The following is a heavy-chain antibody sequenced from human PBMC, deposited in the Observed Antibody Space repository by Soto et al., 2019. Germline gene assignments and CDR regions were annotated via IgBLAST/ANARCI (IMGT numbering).Heavy chain of an antibody. CDR1: SGSISDNY. D-gene: IGHD1-1*01. J-gene: IGHJ4*02. CDR3: ARHSPTGHNWNYFDY. CDR2: IFYTGST. Sequence: QVQLQESGPGLVRPSETLSLTCSVSSGSISDNYWGWIRQPPGKGLEWIGNIFYTGSTNYNPSLKSRVTISLDTSKNQFSLRLTSVTAADTAVYYCARHSPTGHNWNYFDYWGQGTLVTVSS. V-gene: IGHV4-59*08.